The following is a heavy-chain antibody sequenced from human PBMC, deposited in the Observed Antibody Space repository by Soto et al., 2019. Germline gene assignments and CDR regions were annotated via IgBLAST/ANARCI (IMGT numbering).Heavy chain of an antibody. CDR2: IYFSGVT. J-gene: IGHJ3*01. CDR3: ARDPWRTPPEAAFDV. Sequence: PSETLSLTCTDSGGSISSAGYYWSWIRQHPGKGLEWIGYIYFSGVTYYNPSLESRVTISVDTSKNQFSLRLSSVTAADTAVYYCARDPWRTPPEAAFDVWGQGTKVTVSS. V-gene: IGHV4-31*03. D-gene: IGHD1-1*01. CDR1: GGSISSAGYY.